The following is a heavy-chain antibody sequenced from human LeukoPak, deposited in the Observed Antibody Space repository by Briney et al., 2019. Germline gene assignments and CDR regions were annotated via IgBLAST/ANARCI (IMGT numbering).Heavy chain of an antibody. D-gene: IGHD3-3*01. Sequence: GGSLRLSCAASGFTFSSYSMNWVRQAPGKGLEWVSSISSSSSYIYYADSVKGRFTISRDNAKNSLYLQMSSLRAEDTAVYYCARVFSYDFWSGYQPRDYYYYMDVWGKGTTVTVSS. J-gene: IGHJ6*03. CDR3: ARVFSYDFWSGYQPRDYYYYMDV. CDR2: ISSSSSYI. V-gene: IGHV3-21*01. CDR1: GFTFSSYS.